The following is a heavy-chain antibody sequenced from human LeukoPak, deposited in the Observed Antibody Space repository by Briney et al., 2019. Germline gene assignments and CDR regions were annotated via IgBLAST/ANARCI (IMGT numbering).Heavy chain of an antibody. CDR3: AKAISSEVVFGSRWFDP. CDR2: ISNDGSKK. Sequence: GGSLRLSCAASGFTFSSYGMHWVRQAPGKGLEWVAVISNDGSKKYYADSVKGRFTISRDNSKNMLYLQMNSLRAEDTAVYYCAKAISSEVVFGSRWFDPWGQGTMVTVSS. J-gene: IGHJ5*02. V-gene: IGHV3-30*18. D-gene: IGHD3-22*01. CDR1: GFTFSSYG.